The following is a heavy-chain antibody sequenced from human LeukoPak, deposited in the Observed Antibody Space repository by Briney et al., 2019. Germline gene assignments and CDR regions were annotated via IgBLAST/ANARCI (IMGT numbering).Heavy chain of an antibody. V-gene: IGHV4-34*01. CDR1: GGSFSGYY. CDR2: INHSGST. D-gene: IGHD3-10*01. J-gene: IGHJ3*02. Sequence: SETLSLTCAVYGGSFSGYYWSWIRQPPGKGLEWIGEINHSGSTYYNPSLKSRVTISVDTSKNQFSLKLSSVTAADTAVYYCARALFWGSGSYPGDAFDIWGQGTMVTVSS. CDR3: ARALFWGSGSYPGDAFDI.